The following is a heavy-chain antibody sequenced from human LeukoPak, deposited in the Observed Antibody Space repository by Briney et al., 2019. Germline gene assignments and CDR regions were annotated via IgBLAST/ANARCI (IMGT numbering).Heavy chain of an antibody. CDR2: IYPGDSDT. CDR3: ARPTYYYDSSGSLGAFDI. Sequence: GESLKISCKGSGYSFTSYWTGWVRQMPGKGLEWMGIIYPGDSDTRYSPSFQGQVTISADKSISTAYLQWSSLKASDTAMYYCARPTYYYDSSGSLGAFDIWGQGTMVTVSS. D-gene: IGHD3-22*01. J-gene: IGHJ3*02. V-gene: IGHV5-51*01. CDR1: GYSFTSYW.